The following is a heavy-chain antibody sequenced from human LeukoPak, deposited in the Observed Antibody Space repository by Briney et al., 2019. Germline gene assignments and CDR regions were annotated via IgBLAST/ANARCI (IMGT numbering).Heavy chain of an antibody. D-gene: IGHD2-2*01. J-gene: IGHJ6*02. Sequence: GGSLRLSCAASGFTFSSYSMNWVRQAPGKGLEWVSSISSSSSYIYYADSVKGRFTISRDNAKNSLYLQMNSLRAEDTAVYYCARDGHEDIVVVPAAFAAWDYYYGMDVWGQGTTVTVSS. CDR2: ISSSSSYI. V-gene: IGHV3-21*01. CDR3: ARDGHEDIVVVPAAFAAWDYYYGMDV. CDR1: GFTFSSYS.